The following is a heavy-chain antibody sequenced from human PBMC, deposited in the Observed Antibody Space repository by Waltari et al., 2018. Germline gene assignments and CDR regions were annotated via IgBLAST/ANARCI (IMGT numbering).Heavy chain of an antibody. CDR2: MNPNRGNT. CDR3: ARRYGSGSRGVYYYYYYGMDV. J-gene: IGHJ6*02. D-gene: IGHD3-10*01. V-gene: IGHV1-8*03. CDR1: GYTFTSYD. Sequence: QVQLVQSGAEVKKPGASVKVSCKASGYTFTSYDINWVRQATGQGLAWMGWMNPNRGNTGDAQKFQGRVTITRNTPISTAYMELSSLRSEDTAVYYCARRYGSGSRGVYYYYYYGMDVWGQGTTVTVSS.